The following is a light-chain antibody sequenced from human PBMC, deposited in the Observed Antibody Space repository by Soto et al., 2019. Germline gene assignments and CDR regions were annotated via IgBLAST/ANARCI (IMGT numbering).Light chain of an antibody. J-gene: IGKJ4*01. CDR3: QQDGTSPLT. CDR1: QSVASNY. CDR2: GAS. V-gene: IGKV3-20*01. Sequence: EIALTQSPGTLSLSPGERATLSCRASQSVASNYLAWYQQKPGQAPRLLIYGASNRATGLPDRFSGSGSGTHFTLTISRLEAEDFAVYYCQQDGTSPLTFGGGTKVEIK.